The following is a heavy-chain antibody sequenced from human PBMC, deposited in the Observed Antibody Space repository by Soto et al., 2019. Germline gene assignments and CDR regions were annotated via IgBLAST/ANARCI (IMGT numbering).Heavy chain of an antibody. J-gene: IGHJ2*01. CDR3: AREGGSGSTDWYFNV. D-gene: IGHD1-26*01. V-gene: IGHV4-30-2*01. CDR2: IFHSGST. Sequence: QLQLQESGSGLVKPSQTLSLTCAVSGGSISSGGYSWSWLRQPPGKGLEWIGYIFHSGSTYYNPSLKSRVTISVDGSKTHFSLELSSVTAADTSVYYCAREGGSGSTDWYFNVWGRGTLVTLSS. CDR1: GGSISSGGYS.